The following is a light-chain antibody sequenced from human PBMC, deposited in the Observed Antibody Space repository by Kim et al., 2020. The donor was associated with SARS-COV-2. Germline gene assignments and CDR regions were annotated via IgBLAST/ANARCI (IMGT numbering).Light chain of an antibody. CDR1: GLSSYY. Sequence: ALGPTVRITCQGDGLSSYYASWYQQKPGQAPVLVIYGKNNRPSGIPDRFSGSSSGNTASLTITGAQAEDEADYYCNSRDSSGNHVVFGGGTQLTVL. V-gene: IGLV3-19*01. CDR3: NSRDSSGNHVV. CDR2: GKN. J-gene: IGLJ2*01.